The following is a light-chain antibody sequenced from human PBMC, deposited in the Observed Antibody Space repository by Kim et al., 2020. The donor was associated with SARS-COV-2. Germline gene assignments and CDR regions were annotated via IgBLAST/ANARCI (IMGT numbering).Light chain of an antibody. CDR1: QSIDRW. V-gene: IGKV1-5*01. CDR3: QQYDAD. Sequence: ALSAYVGDRVAITYRARQSIDRWLAWYQQKPGKAAKLLISAASRLESEVPSRFGGSRSGTEFTLTISSLQPDDSATYYCQQYDADFGGGTKVDIK. CDR2: AAS. J-gene: IGKJ4*01.